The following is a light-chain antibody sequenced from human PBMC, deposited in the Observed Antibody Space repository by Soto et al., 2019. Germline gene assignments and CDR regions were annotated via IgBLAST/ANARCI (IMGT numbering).Light chain of an antibody. V-gene: IGKV3-11*01. CDR2: DAS. CDR1: QNIGGY. J-gene: IGKJ5*01. Sequence: ETVLTQSPASLSSSPGDRATLSCRASQNIGGYLAWYQQKPGQAPRLLIYDASNRATGIPARFSGSGSGTDFTLTISSLEPEDFAVYYCHQRTNWPITFGRGTRLEIK. CDR3: HQRTNWPIT.